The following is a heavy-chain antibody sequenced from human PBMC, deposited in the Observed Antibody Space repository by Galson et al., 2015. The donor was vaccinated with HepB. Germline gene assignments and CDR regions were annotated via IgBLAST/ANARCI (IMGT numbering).Heavy chain of an antibody. J-gene: IGHJ3*02. D-gene: IGHD2-2*01. Sequence: SLRLSCAASGFTFSSYGMHWVRQAPGKGLEWVAVISYDGSNKYYADSVKGRFTISRDNTKNTLYLQMNSLRAEDTAVYYCASAIGYCSSTSCYVDAFDIWGQGTMVTVSS. CDR3: ASAIGYCSSTSCYVDAFDI. CDR2: ISYDGSNK. V-gene: IGHV3-30*03. CDR1: GFTFSSYG.